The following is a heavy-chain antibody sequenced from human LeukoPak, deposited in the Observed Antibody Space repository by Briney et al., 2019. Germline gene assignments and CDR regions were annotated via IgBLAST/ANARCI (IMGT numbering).Heavy chain of an antibody. J-gene: IGHJ6*02. CDR3: ARGERVRGVIPAYGMDV. CDR2: IGTAGDT. V-gene: IGHV3-13*01. Sequence: GGSLRLSCAASGFTFSSYDMHWVRQATGKGLEWVSAIGTAGDTYYPGSVKGRFTISRENAKNSLYLQMNSLRAGDTAVYYCARGERVRGVIPAYGMDVWGQGTTVTVSS. D-gene: IGHD3-10*01. CDR1: GFTFSSYD.